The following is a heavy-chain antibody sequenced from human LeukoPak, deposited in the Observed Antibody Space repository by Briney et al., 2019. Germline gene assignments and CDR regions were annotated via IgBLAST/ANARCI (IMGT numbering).Heavy chain of an antibody. D-gene: IGHD3-16*02. CDR2: IIPIFGTA. Sequence: ASVKVSCKASGGTFSSYAISWVRQAPGQGLEWMGGIIPIFGTANYAQKFQGRVTITADEPTTTAYMELRSLRSDDTAVYYCARDGYVWGSYLPGYWGQGTPVTVSS. V-gene: IGHV1-69*13. CDR3: ARDGYVWGSYLPGY. CDR1: GGTFSSYA. J-gene: IGHJ4*02.